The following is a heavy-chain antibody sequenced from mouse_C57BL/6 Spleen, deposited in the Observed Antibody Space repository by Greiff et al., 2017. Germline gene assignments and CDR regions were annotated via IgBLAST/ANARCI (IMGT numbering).Heavy chain of an antibody. CDR1: GYTFTSYW. Sequence: QVQLQQPGAELVKPGASVKLSCKASGYTFTSYWMHWVKQRPGQGLEWIGMIPPNSGSTNYNEKFKSKATLTVDKSSSTASMQLSSLTSEDSAVYYCARGFITTVVATGNFDYWGQGTTLTVSS. CDR3: ARGFITTVVATGNFDY. CDR2: IPPNSGST. V-gene: IGHV1-64*01. J-gene: IGHJ2*01. D-gene: IGHD1-1*01.